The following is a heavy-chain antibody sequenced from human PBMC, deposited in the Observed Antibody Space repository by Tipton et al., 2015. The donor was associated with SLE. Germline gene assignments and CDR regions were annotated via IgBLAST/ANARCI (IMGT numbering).Heavy chain of an antibody. Sequence: TLSLTCAVSGYSISSGYYWGWIRQPPGKGLEWIGSIYDGGSTYYNPSLKRRVTISVDTSKNQFSLKLNSVTASDTAVYYCARETAASHLPDFLGQGTLVTVSS. J-gene: IGHJ4*02. CDR3: ARETAASHLPDF. V-gene: IGHV4-38-2*02. CDR2: IYDGGST. CDR1: GYSISSGYY. D-gene: IGHD6-13*01.